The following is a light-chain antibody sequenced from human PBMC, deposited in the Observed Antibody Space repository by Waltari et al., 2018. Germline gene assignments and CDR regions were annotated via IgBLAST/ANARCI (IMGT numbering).Light chain of an antibody. CDR2: DAS. CDR3: QQSYSTPRT. Sequence: DIQMTQSPSSLSASVGDRVTITCQASQEISNYLNWYQQKPGKAPKFLIYDASNLETGVPSRFSGSGSGTDFTFTISSLQPEDFATYYCQQSYSTPRTFGQGTKLEIK. CDR1: QEISNY. J-gene: IGKJ2*01. V-gene: IGKV1-33*01.